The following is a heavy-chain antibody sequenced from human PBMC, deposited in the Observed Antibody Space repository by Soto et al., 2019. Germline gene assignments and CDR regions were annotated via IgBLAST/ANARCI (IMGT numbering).Heavy chain of an antibody. CDR1: GGSISSYY. J-gene: IGHJ6*04. Sequence: SETLSLTCTVSGGSISSYYWSWIRQPPGKALEWIGLIYNSGSTTYNPSLNSRVTISIDTSKNQFSLELSSVTAADTAVYFCARKGPNSGSYYGIWTGMAVWGKGTTVTVSS. CDR2: IYNSGST. D-gene: IGHD1-26*01. V-gene: IGHV4-59*01. CDR3: ARKGPNSGSYYGIWTGMAV.